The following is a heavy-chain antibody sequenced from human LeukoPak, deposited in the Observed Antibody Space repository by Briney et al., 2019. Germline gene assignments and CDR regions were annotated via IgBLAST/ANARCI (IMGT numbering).Heavy chain of an antibody. CDR3: AKVRYSGSYYPLDY. J-gene: IGHJ4*02. CDR2: ISGSGGGT. Sequence: GGSLRLSCAASGFTFSSYAMSWVRQAPGKGLEWVSAISGSGGGTYYADSVKGRFTISRDNSKNTLYLQMNSLRAEDTAVYYCAKVRYSGSYYPLDYWGQGTLVTVSS. V-gene: IGHV3-23*01. CDR1: GFTFSSYA. D-gene: IGHD1-26*01.